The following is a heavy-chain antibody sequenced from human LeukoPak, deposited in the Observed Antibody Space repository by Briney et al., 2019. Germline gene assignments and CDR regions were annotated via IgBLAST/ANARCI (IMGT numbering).Heavy chain of an antibody. CDR1: GFIVSNNY. CDR2: IYPDGRT. J-gene: IGHJ4*02. Sequence: QPGGSLRLSCAASGFIVSNNYMSWVRQAPGKGLEWVSVIYPDGRTYYADSVKGRFTISRDNPKNTLYLQMNSLRVEDTAVYYCARADYGYGDWGQGTLVTVSS. V-gene: IGHV3-53*01. D-gene: IGHD5-18*01. CDR3: ARADYGYGD.